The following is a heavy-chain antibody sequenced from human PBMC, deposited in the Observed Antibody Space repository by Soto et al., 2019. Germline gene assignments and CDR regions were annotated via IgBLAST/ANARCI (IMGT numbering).Heavy chain of an antibody. Sequence: ASVKVSCKASGYTFTSYDINWVRQATGQGLEWLGWMNPNSGNTGYAQKFQVRVTMTRNTSISTAYMELRRLRSEDTAVYYCAISPRTYYDILTGAFSRGDYYYGMEVWGQGTTVTVSS. D-gene: IGHD3-9*01. CDR2: MNPNSGNT. J-gene: IGHJ6*02. V-gene: IGHV1-8*01. CDR1: GYTFTSYD. CDR3: AISPRTYYDILTGAFSRGDYYYGMEV.